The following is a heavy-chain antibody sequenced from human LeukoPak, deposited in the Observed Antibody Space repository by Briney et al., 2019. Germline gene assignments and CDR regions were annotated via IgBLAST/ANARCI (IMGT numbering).Heavy chain of an antibody. CDR3: ARAGQGDFWSGLRYFDY. J-gene: IGHJ4*02. Sequence: KPSETLSLTCTVSGGSISRYYWSWIRQPPGKGLEWIGYIYYSGSTNYNPSLRSRDTISVDTSKNHFSLKLSSVTAADTAVYYCARAGQGDFWSGLRYFDYWGQGTLVTVSS. D-gene: IGHD3-3*01. V-gene: IGHV4-59*01. CDR1: GGSISRYY. CDR2: IYYSGST.